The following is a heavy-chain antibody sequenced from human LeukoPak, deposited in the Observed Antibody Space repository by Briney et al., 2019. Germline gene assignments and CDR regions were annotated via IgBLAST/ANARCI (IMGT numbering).Heavy chain of an antibody. CDR3: ARQPEGGSYIGAFDI. Sequence: GGSLRLSCAASGFIFNTYALHWVRQVPGKGLEWVTIISYDRGNKYYADSVKGRFTISRDNSKDTLYLQMDSLRPDDTAVYYCARQPEGGSYIGAFDIWGQGTMVTVSS. CDR1: GFIFNTYA. V-gene: IGHV3-30-3*01. CDR2: ISYDRGNK. J-gene: IGHJ3*02. D-gene: IGHD1-26*01.